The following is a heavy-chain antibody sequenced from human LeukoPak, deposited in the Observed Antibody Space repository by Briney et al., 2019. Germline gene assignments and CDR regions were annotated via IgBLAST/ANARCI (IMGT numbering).Heavy chain of an antibody. J-gene: IGHJ6*02. CDR1: GFTFSGSA. Sequence: RSGGSLRLSCAASGFTFSGSAMHWVRQASGKGLEWVGRIRSKANSYATAYAASVKGRFTISRDDSKNTAYLQMNSLKTEDTAVYYCTRDIWSGRSYYGMDVWGQGTTVTVSS. V-gene: IGHV3-73*01. CDR3: TRDIWSGRSYYGMDV. D-gene: IGHD3-3*01. CDR2: IRSKANSYAT.